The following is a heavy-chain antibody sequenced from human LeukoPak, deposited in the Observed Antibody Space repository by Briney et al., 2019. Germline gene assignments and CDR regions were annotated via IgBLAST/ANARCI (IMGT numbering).Heavy chain of an antibody. V-gene: IGHV1-2*02. CDR3: ARVLRFLEWPRRGRLSYYMDV. CDR2: INPNSGGT. D-gene: IGHD3-3*01. CDR1: GYPFTGYY. Sequence: GASVKVSCKASGYPFTGYYMHWVRHAPGQGLEWMGWINPNSGGTNYAQKFQGRVTMTRDTSKNQFSLKLSSVTAADTAVYYCARVLRFLEWPRRGRLSYYMDVWGKGTTVTVSS. J-gene: IGHJ6*03.